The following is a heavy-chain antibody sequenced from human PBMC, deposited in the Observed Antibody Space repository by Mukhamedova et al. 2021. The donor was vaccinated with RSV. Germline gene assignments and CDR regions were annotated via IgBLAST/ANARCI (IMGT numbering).Heavy chain of an antibody. CDR3: ARRVAGGVYYFDY. V-gene: IGHV1-3*01. D-gene: IGHD2-15*01. J-gene: IGHJ4*02. Sequence: GRVTITRDTSASTAYMELSSLRSEDTAVYYCARRVAGGVYYFDYWGPGTLVTVSS.